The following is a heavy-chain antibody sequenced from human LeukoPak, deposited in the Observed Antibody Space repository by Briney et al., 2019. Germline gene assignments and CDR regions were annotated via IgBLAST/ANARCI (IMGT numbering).Heavy chain of an antibody. D-gene: IGHD3-10*01. Sequence: EASVKVSCKASGYTFTGYYVHWVRQAPGQGLEWMGWINPNSGGTNYAQKFQGRVTMTRDTSISTAYMELSRLRSDDTAVYYCARDYYGSGSYSFDYWGQGTLVTVSS. CDR2: INPNSGGT. CDR3: ARDYYGSGSYSFDY. CDR1: GYTFTGYY. J-gene: IGHJ4*02. V-gene: IGHV1-2*02.